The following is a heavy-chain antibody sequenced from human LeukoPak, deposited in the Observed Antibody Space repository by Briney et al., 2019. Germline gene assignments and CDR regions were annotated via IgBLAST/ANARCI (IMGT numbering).Heavy chain of an antibody. Sequence: SETLSLTCTVSGGSISSSNYYWGWIRQPPGKGLEWIGNIYYSGRTYYNPSLKSRVIISVDTSKNQFSLKLSSVTAADTAVYYCARSVVVPAVTFDYWGQGTLVTVSS. V-gene: IGHV4-39*07. CDR1: GGSISSSNYY. CDR2: IYYSGRT. D-gene: IGHD2-2*01. CDR3: ARSVVVPAVTFDY. J-gene: IGHJ4*02.